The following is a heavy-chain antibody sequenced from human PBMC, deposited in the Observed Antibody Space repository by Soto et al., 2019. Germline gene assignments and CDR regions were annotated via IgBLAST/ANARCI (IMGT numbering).Heavy chain of an antibody. CDR2: ISSSGYTT. Sequence: PGGSLRLSCAASGFTFTRSDMTWVRQAPGKGLEWVAGISSSGYTTNYADSVEGRFTISRDNSKNTLYLQMNSLRAEDTAVYFCAKESVQRFFNYWGQGTPVTRLL. V-gene: IGHV3-23*01. J-gene: IGHJ4*02. CDR1: GFTFTRSD. CDR3: AKESVQRFFNY.